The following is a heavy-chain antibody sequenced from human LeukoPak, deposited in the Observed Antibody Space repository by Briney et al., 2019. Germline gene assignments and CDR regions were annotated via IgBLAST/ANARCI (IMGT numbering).Heavy chain of an antibody. CDR2: MNPNSGNT. CDR1: GYTFTSYD. V-gene: IGHV1-8*01. Sequence: ASVKVSCKASGYTFTSYDINWVRQATGRELEWMGWMNPNSGNTGYAQKFQGRVTMTRNTSISTAYMELSSLRSDDTAVYYCARKYLYGSGKPHFDYWGQGTLVTVSS. D-gene: IGHD3-10*01. J-gene: IGHJ4*02. CDR3: ARKYLYGSGKPHFDY.